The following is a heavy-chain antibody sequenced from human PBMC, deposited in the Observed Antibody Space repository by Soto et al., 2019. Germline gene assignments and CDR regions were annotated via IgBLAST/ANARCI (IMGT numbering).Heavy chain of an antibody. V-gene: IGHV3-30-3*01. D-gene: IGHD4-17*01. CDR1: GFTFSSYA. Sequence: QVQLVESGGGVVQPGRSLRLSCAASGFTFSSYAMHWVRQAPGKGLEWVAVISYDGSNKYYADSVKGRFTISRDNSKNTLYLQMNSLRAEDTAVYYCARDLRGVTTDFDYWGQGPLVTVSS. CDR2: ISYDGSNK. CDR3: ARDLRGVTTDFDY. J-gene: IGHJ4*02.